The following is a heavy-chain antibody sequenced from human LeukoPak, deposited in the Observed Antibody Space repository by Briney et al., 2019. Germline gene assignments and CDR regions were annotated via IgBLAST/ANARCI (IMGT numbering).Heavy chain of an antibody. CDR3: ARDYSSVPEY. V-gene: IGHV3-74*01. J-gene: IGHJ4*02. Sequence: PGGSLSLSCAASGFPFSGYWMYWLRQAPGKGMVWVSRIKHDGSYTSYADFVKGRFTTSRDNAKNTLYPQLSSLRAEDTAVYYCARDYSSVPEYWGQGTLVTVSS. D-gene: IGHD6-19*01. CDR1: GFPFSGYW. CDR2: IKHDGSYT.